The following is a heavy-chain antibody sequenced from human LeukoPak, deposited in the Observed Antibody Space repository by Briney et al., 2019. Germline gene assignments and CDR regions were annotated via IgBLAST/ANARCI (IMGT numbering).Heavy chain of an antibody. CDR3: ARVDHQFRHFDY. Sequence: SETLPLTCTVSGGSISSSRHYWGWIRQSPEKGLELIAHIYYTGITYFNPSLKSRVTVSVDTSNNQFSLRLSSVTAADTAVYFCARVDHQFRHFDYWGQGTLVTVSA. CDR1: GGSISSSRHY. CDR2: IYYTGIT. V-gene: IGHV4-39*07. J-gene: IGHJ4*02. D-gene: IGHD1-14*01.